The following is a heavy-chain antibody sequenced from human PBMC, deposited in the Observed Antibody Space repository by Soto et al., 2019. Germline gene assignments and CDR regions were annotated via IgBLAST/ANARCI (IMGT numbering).Heavy chain of an antibody. D-gene: IGHD3-3*01. Sequence: GGFLRLSCAASGFTFSSYAMSWVRQAPGKGLEWVSAISGSGGSTYYADSVKGRFTISRDNSKNTLYLQMNSLRAEDTAVYYCAKGPNYDFWSGYFFDPWGQGTLVTVSS. V-gene: IGHV3-23*01. J-gene: IGHJ5*02. CDR3: AKGPNYDFWSGYFFDP. CDR1: GFTFSSYA. CDR2: ISGSGGST.